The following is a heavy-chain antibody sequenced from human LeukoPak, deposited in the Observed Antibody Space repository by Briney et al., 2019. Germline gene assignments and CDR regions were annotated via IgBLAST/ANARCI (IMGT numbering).Heavy chain of an antibody. D-gene: IGHD6-13*01. V-gene: IGHV4-39*07. CDR3: AWCIAAAQNFQH. Sequence: SETLSLTCTVSGGSISSSSYYWGWIRQPPGKGLEWIGSIHYSGSTYYNPSLKSRVTISVDTSKNQFSLKLSSVAAADTAVYYCAWCIAAAQNFQHWGQGTLVTVSS. CDR1: GGSISSSSYY. J-gene: IGHJ1*01. CDR2: IHYSGST.